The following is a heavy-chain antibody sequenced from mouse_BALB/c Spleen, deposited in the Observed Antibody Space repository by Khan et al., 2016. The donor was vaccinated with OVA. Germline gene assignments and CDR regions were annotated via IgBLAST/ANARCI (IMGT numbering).Heavy chain of an antibody. CDR3: TRGGYWGFAY. CDR1: GYTFTSYY. V-gene: IGHV1S81*02. CDR2: INPSNGGT. D-gene: IGHD3-1*01. Sequence: QVQLQQSGAELVKPGASVKLSCKASGYTFTSYYMYWVKQGPGQGLEWIGEINPSNGGTNFNEKFKSKATLTVDKSSSTAYMQLSSLTSEDSAVYYCTRGGYWGFAYWCQGTLVTVSA. J-gene: IGHJ3*01.